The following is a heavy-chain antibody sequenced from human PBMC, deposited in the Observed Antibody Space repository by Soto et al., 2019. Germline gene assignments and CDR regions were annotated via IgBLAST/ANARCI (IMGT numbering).Heavy chain of an antibody. CDR2: VNYNGKG. CDR3: ASHPYHLQEPFDS. Sequence: SETLSLTCAVSGGSMSSSAYFLAWVRQPPGQPLEGIWSVNYNGKGYYNSSLRSRVTISMDPFNNHSSLRLTSVTPADTAVFYCASHPYHLQEPFDSWGPGAPVTVSS. D-gene: IGHD1-1*01. V-gene: IGHV4-39*02. J-gene: IGHJ4*02. CDR1: GGSMSSSAYF.